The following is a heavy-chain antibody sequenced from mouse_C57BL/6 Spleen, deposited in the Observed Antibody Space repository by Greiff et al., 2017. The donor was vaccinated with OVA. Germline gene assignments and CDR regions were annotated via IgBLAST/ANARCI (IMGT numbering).Heavy chain of an antibody. V-gene: IGHV14-4*01. Sequence: EVQLQQPGAELVRPGSSVKLSCTASGFNIKDDYMHWVKQRPEQGLEWIGWIDPENGDTEYASKFQGKATITADTSSNTAYLQLSSLTSEDTAVYYCTTAVVSRYFDYWGQGTTLTVSS. J-gene: IGHJ2*01. CDR1: GFNIKDDY. D-gene: IGHD1-1*01. CDR3: TTAVVSRYFDY. CDR2: IDPENGDT.